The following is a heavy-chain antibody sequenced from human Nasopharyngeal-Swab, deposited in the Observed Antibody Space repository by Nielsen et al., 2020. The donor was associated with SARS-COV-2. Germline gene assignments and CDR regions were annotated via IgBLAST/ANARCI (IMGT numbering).Heavy chain of an antibody. CDR3: ARSPTDYSNYAFDY. Sequence: GESLKISCAASGFTFSRYWMHWVRQAPGKGLVWVSRINSDGSSTSYADSVKGRFTISRDNAKNTLYLQMNSLRAEDTAVYYCARSPTDYSNYAFDYWGQGTLVTVSS. CDR1: GFTFSRYW. J-gene: IGHJ4*02. CDR2: INSDGSST. V-gene: IGHV3-74*01. D-gene: IGHD4-11*01.